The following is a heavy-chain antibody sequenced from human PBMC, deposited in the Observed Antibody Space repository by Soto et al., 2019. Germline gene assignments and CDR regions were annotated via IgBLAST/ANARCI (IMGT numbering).Heavy chain of an antibody. V-gene: IGHV4-30-2*01. J-gene: IGHJ1*01. Sequence: SETLSLTCAVSGGSISSGGYSWSWIRQPPGKGLEWIGYIYHSGSTYYNPSLKSRVTISVDRSKNQFSLKLSSVTAADTAVYYCASTSSGSHTPFQHWGQGTLVTVSS. D-gene: IGHD3-10*01. CDR3: ASTSSGSHTPFQH. CDR1: GGSISSGGYS. CDR2: IYHSGST.